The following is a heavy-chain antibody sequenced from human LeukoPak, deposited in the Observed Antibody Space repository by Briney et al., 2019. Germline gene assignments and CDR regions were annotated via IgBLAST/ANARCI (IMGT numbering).Heavy chain of an antibody. CDR2: IYSSGST. J-gene: IGHJ4*02. CDR1: GGSISSYY. Sequence: KSSETLSLTCTVSGGSISSYYWSWIRQPPVKGLEWIGCIYSSGSTNYNPSLKSRVTISVETSKNQFPLKLRSVPATDTAVYYCARVISGAAAGIDYWGQGTLVTVSS. CDR3: ARVISGAAAGIDY. D-gene: IGHD6-13*01. V-gene: IGHV4-59*08.